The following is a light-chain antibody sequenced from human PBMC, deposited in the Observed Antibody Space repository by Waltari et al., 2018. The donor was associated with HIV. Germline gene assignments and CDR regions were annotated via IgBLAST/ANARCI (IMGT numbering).Light chain of an antibody. J-gene: IGLJ2*01. CDR2: XXX. CDR1: NIGSRS. Sequence: SYMLTQPPSVSVAPGETARXTCEGDNIGSRSVQWYQQKAVQAPVLVIYXXXDRPSGIPERFSGSNSDNXATLTISRVEAGDEADYYCQVWDGDSNHVVFGGGTKLTVL. CDR3: QVWDGDSNHVV. V-gene: IGLV3-21*04.